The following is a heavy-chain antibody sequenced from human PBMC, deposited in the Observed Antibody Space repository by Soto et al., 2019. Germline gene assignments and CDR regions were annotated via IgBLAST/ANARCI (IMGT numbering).Heavy chain of an antibody. D-gene: IGHD3-22*01. CDR3: ASYYYDSSGFHLYFDY. CDR1: GFTFSSYG. CDR2: ISGSGGST. J-gene: IGHJ4*02. V-gene: IGHV3-23*01. Sequence: GGSLRLSCAASGFTFSSYGMSWVRQAPGKGLEWVSAISGSGGSTYYADSVKGRFTISRDNSKNALYLQMNSLRVEDTVSYYCASYYYDSSGFHLYFDYWGQG.